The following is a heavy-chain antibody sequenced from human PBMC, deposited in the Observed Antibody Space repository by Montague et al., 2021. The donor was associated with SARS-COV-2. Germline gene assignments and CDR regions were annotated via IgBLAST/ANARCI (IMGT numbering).Heavy chain of an antibody. J-gene: IGHJ5*02. CDR3: ARGQYSYNYWYWFDN. D-gene: IGHD5-24*01. Sequence: SETLSLTCTVSGGSIGSTNYYWGLIRQPPGKGLEWIGSIYYSGSTYYNPSPQSRVTIDVDASTNLFSLKLNSVTAADTAVYYCARGQYSYNYWYWFDNWGQGTLVTVSS. CDR1: GGSIGSTNYY. V-gene: IGHV4-39*01. CDR2: IYYSGST.